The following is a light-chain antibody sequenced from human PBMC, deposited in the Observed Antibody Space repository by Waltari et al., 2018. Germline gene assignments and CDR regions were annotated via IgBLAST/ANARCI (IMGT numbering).Light chain of an antibody. V-gene: IGKV1-39*01. J-gene: IGKJ4*01. CDR3: QQSYSTPLT. CDR2: AAS. Sequence: DIQMTQSPSSLSASVGDRVTITCRASQSISSYLNWYQQKPGKAPKLLIYAASSLQSGVPSRFSGSGSGTDFTLTIRSLQPEDFATCYCQQSYSTPLTFGGGTKVEIK. CDR1: QSISSY.